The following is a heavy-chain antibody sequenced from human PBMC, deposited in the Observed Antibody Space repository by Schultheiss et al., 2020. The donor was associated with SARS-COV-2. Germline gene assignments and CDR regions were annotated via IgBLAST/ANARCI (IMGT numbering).Heavy chain of an antibody. CDR3: AKDDAYDSSGYFDY. CDR1: GFTVSSNY. Sequence: GGSLRLSCAASGFTVSSNYMSWVRQAPGKGLEWVSSISSSSSYIYYADSVKGRFTISRDNAKNTLYLQMNSLRAEDTAVYYCAKDDAYDSSGYFDYWGQGTLVTVSS. D-gene: IGHD3-22*01. J-gene: IGHJ4*02. V-gene: IGHV3-21*04. CDR2: ISSSSSYI.